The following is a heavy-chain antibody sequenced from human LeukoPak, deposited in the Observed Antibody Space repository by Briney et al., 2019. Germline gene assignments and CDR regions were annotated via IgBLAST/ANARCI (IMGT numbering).Heavy chain of an antibody. CDR2: IYYSGST. CDR1: GGSFSGFY. Sequence: SETLSLTCAVYGGSFSGFYWSWVRQPPGKGLEWIGSIYYSGSTYHNPSLKSRVTISVDTSKNQFSLKLSSVTAADTAVYYCAPVGINMDVWGKGTTVTVSS. J-gene: IGHJ6*03. V-gene: IGHV4-34*01. CDR3: APVGINMDV. D-gene: IGHD1-14*01.